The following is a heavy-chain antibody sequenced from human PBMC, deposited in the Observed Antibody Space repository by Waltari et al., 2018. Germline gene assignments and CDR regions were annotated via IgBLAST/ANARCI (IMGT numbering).Heavy chain of an antibody. V-gene: IGHV3-72*01. CDR3: ARGWRYSGSYYFDY. Sequence: EVQLVESGGGLVQPGGSLRLSCAASGFSFSDYSMDWVRQAPGKGPEWVGRSRNKANSYTTEYAASVKGRFTISRDDSKNSVYLQMNSLKTEDTAVYYCARGWRYSGSYYFDYWGQGNLVTISS. CDR2: SRNKANSYTT. CDR1: GFSFSDYS. D-gene: IGHD1-26*01. J-gene: IGHJ4*02.